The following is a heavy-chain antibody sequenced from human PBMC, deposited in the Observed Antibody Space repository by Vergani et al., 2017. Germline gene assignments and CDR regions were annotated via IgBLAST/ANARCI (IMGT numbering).Heavy chain of an antibody. CDR1: GFTFSSYA. V-gene: IGHV3-23*01. Sequence: EVQLLESGGGLVQPGGSLRLSCAASGFTFSSYAMSWVRQAPGKGLEWVSAISGSGGSTYYADSVKGRFTISRDNSKNPLYLQMNSLRAEDTAVYYCAKGGLVTAMRGLYFDYWGQGTLVTVSS. D-gene: IGHD2-21*02. CDR2: ISGSGGST. CDR3: AKGGLVTAMRGLYFDY. J-gene: IGHJ4*02.